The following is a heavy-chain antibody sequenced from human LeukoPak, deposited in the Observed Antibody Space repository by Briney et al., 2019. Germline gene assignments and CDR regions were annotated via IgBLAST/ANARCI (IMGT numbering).Heavy chain of an antibody. Sequence: GGSLRLSCAASGFTFSSNAMTWVRQAPGMGLEWVSGISGSGGNTYYADSVKGRFTISRDNSKNTLYLQMNSLRAEDTAVYYCAKDRGSGSYPSALFDYWGRGILVTVSS. CDR1: GFTFSSNA. D-gene: IGHD3-10*01. V-gene: IGHV3-23*01. CDR2: ISGSGGNT. CDR3: AKDRGSGSYPSALFDY. J-gene: IGHJ4*02.